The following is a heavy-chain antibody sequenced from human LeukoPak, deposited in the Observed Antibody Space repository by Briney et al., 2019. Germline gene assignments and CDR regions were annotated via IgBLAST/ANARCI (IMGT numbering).Heavy chain of an antibody. D-gene: IGHD5/OR15-5a*01. J-gene: IGHJ4*02. CDR3: ATERVSTNSLDY. V-gene: IGHV1-69*06. Sequence: ASVKVSCKASGGTFSSYAISWVRQAPGQGLEWMGGIIPIFGTTNYAQKFQGRVTITADRSTSTAYMELSSLRSEDAAMFYCATERVSTNSLDYWGQGTLVTVSS. CDR1: GGTFSSYA. CDR2: IIPIFGTT.